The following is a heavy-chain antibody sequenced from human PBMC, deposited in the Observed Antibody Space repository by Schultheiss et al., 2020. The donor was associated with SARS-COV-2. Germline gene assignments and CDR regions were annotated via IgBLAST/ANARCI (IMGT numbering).Heavy chain of an antibody. D-gene: IGHD6-19*01. CDR2: IDWDDDK. V-gene: IGHV2-70*12. CDR1: GFSLSTSGMC. CDR3: ARIRYSSGWYRRGYYFDY. Sequence: SGPTLVKPTQTLTLTCTFSGFSLSTSGMCVRWIRQPPGKALEWLALIDWDDDKYYSTSLKSRLTISKDTSKSQVVLTMTNMDPVDTATYYCARIRYSSGWYRRGYYFDYWGQGTLVTVSS. J-gene: IGHJ4*02.